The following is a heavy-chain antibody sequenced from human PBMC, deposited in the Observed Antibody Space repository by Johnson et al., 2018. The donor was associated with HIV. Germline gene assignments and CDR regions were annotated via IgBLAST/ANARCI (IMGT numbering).Heavy chain of an antibody. D-gene: IGHD6-13*01. CDR3: ARGWQQRAFDI. V-gene: IGHV3-30-3*01. CDR1: GFTFSSYA. J-gene: IGHJ3*02. Sequence: VQLVESGGGVVQPGRSLRLSCAASGFTFSSYAMHWVRQAPGKGLEWVAVISYDGSNKYYADSVKGRFTISRDNSKNTLYLQMNSLRAEDTAVYYCARGWQQRAFDIWGQGTMVTVSS. CDR2: ISYDGSNK.